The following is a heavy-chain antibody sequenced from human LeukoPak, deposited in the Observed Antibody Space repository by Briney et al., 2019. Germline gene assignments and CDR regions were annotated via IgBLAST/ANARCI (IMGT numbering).Heavy chain of an antibody. Sequence: SETLSLTCAVYGGSFSGYYWSWIRQPPGKGLEWIGEINHSGSTNYNPSLKSRVTISVDTPKNQFSLKLSSVTAADTAVYYCARGLPHPSDIGYSSGWYFDYWGQGTLVTVSS. CDR1: GGSFSGYY. CDR2: INHSGST. D-gene: IGHD6-19*01. J-gene: IGHJ4*02. CDR3: ARGLPHPSDIGYSSGWYFDY. V-gene: IGHV4-34*01.